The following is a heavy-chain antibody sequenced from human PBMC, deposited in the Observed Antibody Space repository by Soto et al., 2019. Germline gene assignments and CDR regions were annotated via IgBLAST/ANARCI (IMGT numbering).Heavy chain of an antibody. CDR2: VNHSGEA. CDR1: GGSFRNYY. V-gene: IGHV4-34*01. D-gene: IGHD2-21*02. Sequence: SETLSLTCGVYGGSFRNYYWIWVRQPPGKGLEWIGEVNHSGEATYNPSLQSRITISPDTSNSQFSLRLTSVTAADTAIYSCARGGAYWGGDCSPHYLDYWGHGTLVTVSS. CDR3: ARGGAYWGGDCSPHYLDY. J-gene: IGHJ4*01.